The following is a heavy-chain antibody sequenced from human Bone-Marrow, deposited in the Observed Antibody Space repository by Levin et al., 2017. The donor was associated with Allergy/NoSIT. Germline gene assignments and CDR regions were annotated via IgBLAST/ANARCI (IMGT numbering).Heavy chain of an antibody. J-gene: IGHJ6*02. CDR2: IKNSGTT. Sequence: SETLSLTCSVSGGSISNSYWSWIRQAPGKGLEWIGYIKNSGTTKYNPSLNSRVTISADTSKNQVSLRLTSVTAAATAVYYCASLEYPISYYDYAMDVWGQGTTVTVSS. D-gene: IGHD2/OR15-2a*01. CDR3: ASLEYPISYYDYAMDV. CDR1: GGSISNSY. V-gene: IGHV4-59*01.